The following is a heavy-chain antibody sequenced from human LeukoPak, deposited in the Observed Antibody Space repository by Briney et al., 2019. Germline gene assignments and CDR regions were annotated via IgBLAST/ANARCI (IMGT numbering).Heavy chain of an antibody. J-gene: IGHJ3*01. CDR3: VKAYSTKIQWFGAADAFDV. CDR2: IDWNGVTV. V-gene: IGHV3-9*01. Sequence: QPGGSLRLSCAASGFNFYDYAIHWVRQAPGKGLEWVSGIDWNGVTVVYADSVKGRFTISRDNAKNSLYLQMNSLRAEDTASYYCVKAYSTKIQWFGAADAFDVWGLGTMVIVSS. D-gene: IGHD3-10*01. CDR1: GFNFYDYA.